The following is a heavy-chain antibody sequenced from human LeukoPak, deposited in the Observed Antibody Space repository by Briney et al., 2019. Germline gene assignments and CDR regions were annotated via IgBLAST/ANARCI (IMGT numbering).Heavy chain of an antibody. J-gene: IGHJ3*02. V-gene: IGHV4-38-2*01. D-gene: IGHD1-26*01. CDR2: IYYSGST. Sequence: SETLSLTCGVSGYSISSGYYWGWIRQPPGKGLEWIGSIYYSGSTYYNPSLKSRVTISVDTSKNQFSLKLSSVTAADTAVFYCATPYSGGYHGLDIWGQGTMVTVSS. CDR3: ATPYSGGYHGLDI. CDR1: GYSISSGYY.